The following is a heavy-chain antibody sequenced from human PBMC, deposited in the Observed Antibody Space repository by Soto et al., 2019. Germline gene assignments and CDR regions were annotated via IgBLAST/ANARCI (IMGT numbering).Heavy chain of an antibody. V-gene: IGHV2-70*11. CDR2: IDWDDDK. D-gene: IGHD2-15*01. Sequence: SGPTLVNPTQTLTLTYTFSGFSLSTSGMCVSWIRQPPGKALEWLARIDWDDDKYYSTSLKTRLTISKDTSKNQVVLTMTNMDPVDTATYYCARTRPRYCSGGSCPDAFDIWGQGTMVTVSS. CDR1: GFSLSTSGMC. J-gene: IGHJ3*02. CDR3: ARTRPRYCSGGSCPDAFDI.